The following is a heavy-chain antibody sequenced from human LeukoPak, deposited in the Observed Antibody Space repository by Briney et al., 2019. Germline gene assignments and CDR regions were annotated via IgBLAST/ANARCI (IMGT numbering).Heavy chain of an antibody. J-gene: IGHJ4*02. CDR2: IYHSGST. V-gene: IGHV4-38-2*01. D-gene: IGHD6-19*01. CDR1: GYSISSGYY. CDR3: ARGVAVAGGLDY. Sequence: SETLSLTCAVSGYSISSGYYWGWSRQPPGKGLEWIGSIYHSGSTYYNPSLKSRVTISVDTSKNQFSLKLSSVTAADTAVYYCARGVAVAGGLDYWGQGTLVTVSS.